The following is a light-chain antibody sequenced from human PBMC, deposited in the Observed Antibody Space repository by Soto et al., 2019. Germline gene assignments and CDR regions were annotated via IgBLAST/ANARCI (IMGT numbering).Light chain of an antibody. V-gene: IGLV2-23*01. Sequence: QSALTRRASVSGSPGQSITISCTGSTNDIGYYNLDSWYQHHPDKAPKLILYEASKRPSGVSDRFSGSKSGNTASLTISGLQAEDDADYYCCSFAVGAKLVFGAGTKLTVL. CDR3: CSFAVGAKLV. CDR1: TNDIGYYNL. J-gene: IGLJ3*02. CDR2: EAS.